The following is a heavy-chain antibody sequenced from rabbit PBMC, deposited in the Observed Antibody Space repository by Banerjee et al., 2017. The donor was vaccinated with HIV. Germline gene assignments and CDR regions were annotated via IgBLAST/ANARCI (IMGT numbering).Heavy chain of an antibody. Sequence: QSLEESGGGLVKPEGSLTLTCKASGFSFSSGYDMCWVRQAPGKGLEWIGCIYSTSGSTGDASCVNDRVTCSRSPSLITGSRQMTRVTVADTTTYFWVRAGFLSGSSSYACFDFDLWGQGTLVTVS. CDR2: IYSTSGST. D-gene: IGHD8-1*01. CDR1: GFSFSSGYD. J-gene: IGHJ4*01. CDR3: VRAGFLSGSSSYACFDFDL. V-gene: IGHV1S43*01.